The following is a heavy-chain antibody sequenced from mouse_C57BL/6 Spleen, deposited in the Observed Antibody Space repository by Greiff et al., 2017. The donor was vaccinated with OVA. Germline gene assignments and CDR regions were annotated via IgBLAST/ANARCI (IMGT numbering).Heavy chain of an antibody. D-gene: IGHD2-3*01. J-gene: IGHJ2*01. CDR2: INPSNGGT. V-gene: IGHV1-53*01. CDR1: GYTFTSYW. CDR3: ARSPRYDGYYPFDY. Sequence: QVQLQQPGTGLVKPGASVKLSCKASGYTFTSYWMHWVKQRPGQGLEWIGNINPSNGGTNYNEKFKSKATLTVDKSSSTAYMQLSSLTSEDSAVYYCARSPRYDGYYPFDYWGQGTTLTVSS.